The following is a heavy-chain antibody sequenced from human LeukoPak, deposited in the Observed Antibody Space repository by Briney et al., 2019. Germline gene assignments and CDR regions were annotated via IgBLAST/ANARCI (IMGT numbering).Heavy chain of an antibody. CDR1: GFTFSSYA. Sequence: GSLRRSCAASGFTFSSYAMSWVRQAPGKGLEWVSAISGSGGSTYYADAVKGRFTISRDNSKNTLYLQMNSLRAEDTAVYYCAKDQGNSGSFVYWGQGTLVTVSS. D-gene: IGHD1-26*01. CDR2: ISGSGGST. V-gene: IGHV3-23*01. J-gene: IGHJ4*02. CDR3: AKDQGNSGSFVY.